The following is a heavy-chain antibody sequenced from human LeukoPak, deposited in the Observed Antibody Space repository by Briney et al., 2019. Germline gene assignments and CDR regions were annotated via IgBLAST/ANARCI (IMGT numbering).Heavy chain of an antibody. CDR3: ARGLRYFDWLFWY. CDR2: ISAYNGNT. D-gene: IGHD3-9*01. J-gene: IGHJ4*02. V-gene: IGHV1-18*01. CDR1: GYTFTSYG. Sequence: ASVKVSCKASGYTFTSYGISWVRQAPGQGLEWMGWISAYNGNTNYAQKFQGRVTITADESTSTAYMELSSLRSEDTAVYYCARGLRYFDWLFWYWGQGTLVTVSS.